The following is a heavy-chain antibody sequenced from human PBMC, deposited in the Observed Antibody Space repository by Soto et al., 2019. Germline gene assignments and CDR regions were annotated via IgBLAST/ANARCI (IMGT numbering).Heavy chain of an antibody. CDR3: AKDQLYIRGVIHNWFDP. CDR2: ISYSGST. J-gene: IGHJ5*02. V-gene: IGHV4-59*12. D-gene: IGHD3-10*02. Sequence: SETLSLTCTVSGGSISSYYWSWIRQPPGKGLEWIGYISYSGSTNYNPSLKSRVTISVDTSKNQFSLYLQMNSLRAEDTAVYYCAKDQLYIRGVIHNWFDPWGQGTLVTVSS. CDR1: GGSISSYY.